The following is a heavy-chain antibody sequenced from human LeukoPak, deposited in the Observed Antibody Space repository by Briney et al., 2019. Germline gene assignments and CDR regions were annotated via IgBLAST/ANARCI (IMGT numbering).Heavy chain of an antibody. CDR1: GGSFSGYY. CDR3: AGSGFGPAAGY. V-gene: IGHV4-34*01. J-gene: IGHJ4*02. Sequence: SETLSLTCAVYGGSFSGYYWSWIRQPPGEGLEWIGEINHSGSTNYNPSLKSRVTISVDTSKNQFSLKLSSVTAADTAVYYCAGSGFGPAAGYWGQGTLVTVSS. CDR2: INHSGST. D-gene: IGHD3-10*01.